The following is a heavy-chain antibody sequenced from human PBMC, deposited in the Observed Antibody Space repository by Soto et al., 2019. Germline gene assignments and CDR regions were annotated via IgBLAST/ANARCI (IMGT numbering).Heavy chain of an antibody. Sequence: PGGSLRLCCAASGFTVSSNYMSWVRQAPGKGLEWVSVIYSGGSTYYADSVKGRFTISRDNSKDTLYLQMNSLRAEDTAVYYCARHTVTTEIDAFDMWGQGTMVTVSS. V-gene: IGHV3-53*01. CDR1: GFTVSSNY. D-gene: IGHD4-17*01. CDR3: ARHTVTTEIDAFDM. J-gene: IGHJ3*02. CDR2: IYSGGST.